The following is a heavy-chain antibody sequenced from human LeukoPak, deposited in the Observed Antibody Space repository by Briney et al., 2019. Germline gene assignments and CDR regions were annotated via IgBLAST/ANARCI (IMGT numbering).Heavy chain of an antibody. CDR2: ISGSGGST. D-gene: IGHD2-2*01. Sequence: GGSLRLSCAASGFTFSSYAMSWVRQAPGKGLEWVSAISGSGGSTYYADSVKGRFTISRDNSKNTLYLQMNSLRAEDTAVYYCAKVRPYCSSTSCQPYYFDYWGQGTLVTVSS. CDR3: AKVRPYCSSTSCQPYYFDY. CDR1: GFTFSSYA. V-gene: IGHV3-23*01. J-gene: IGHJ4*02.